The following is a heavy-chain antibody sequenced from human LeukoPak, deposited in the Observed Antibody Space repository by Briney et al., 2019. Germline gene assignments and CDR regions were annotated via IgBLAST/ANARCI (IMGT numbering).Heavy chain of an antibody. J-gene: IGHJ4*02. CDR2: ISSSGSAI. D-gene: IGHD3-16*01. CDR3: ARGGSLGY. Sequence: GGSLRLYCAASGFTFSSYEMNWVRKAPGKGLEWVSKISSSGSAIYYADSVKGRFTISTDNAKSTLYLQMNSLRVEDTDVYYCARGGSLGYWGQGTLVTVSS. V-gene: IGHV3-48*03. CDR1: GFTFSSYE.